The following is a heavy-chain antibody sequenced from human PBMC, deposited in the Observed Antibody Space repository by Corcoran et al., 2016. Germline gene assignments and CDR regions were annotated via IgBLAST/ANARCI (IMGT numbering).Heavy chain of an antibody. V-gene: IGHV3-48*02. Sequence: EVQLVESGGDLEQPGGSLRLSCAASGFTFSTYNMNWVRQAPGKGLEWVSYISSSGGTIYSADSVKGRFTISRNNAKNSLYLQMNSQRDVDTAVYYCARRSDAGRALDIWGQGTMVTVSS. J-gene: IGHJ3*02. D-gene: IGHD1-26*01. CDR2: ISSSGGTI. CDR3: ARRSDAGRALDI. CDR1: GFTFSTYN.